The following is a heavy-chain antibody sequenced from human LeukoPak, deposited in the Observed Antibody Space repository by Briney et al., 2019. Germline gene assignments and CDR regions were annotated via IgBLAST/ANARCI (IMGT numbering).Heavy chain of an antibody. CDR2: ISHSEST. J-gene: IGHJ5*02. Sequence: SETLSLTCAVYGGSFSNNFWNWIRQTPGKGLEWIGEISHSESTNYNPSLKSRLTMSVDTSKNQFSPKLTSVTAADTAIYYCARHVVRGRDWFCTSSNCHQRWFDPWGQGSLVAVSS. D-gene: IGHD2-2*01. CDR3: ARHVVRGRDWFCTSSNCHQRWFDP. V-gene: IGHV4-34*01. CDR1: GGSFSNNF.